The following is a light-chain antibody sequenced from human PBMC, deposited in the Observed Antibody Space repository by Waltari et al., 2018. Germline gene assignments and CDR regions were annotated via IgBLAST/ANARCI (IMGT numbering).Light chain of an antibody. CDR3: ATWDARLTAVV. CDR1: NSNIGSST. CDR2: SND. J-gene: IGLJ2*01. Sequence: QSVVTQSPSASGAPGQRVTMSCSGSNSNIGSSTVNWYQKVPGTAPRLLIYSNDQRPSGVPDRFSASKSGTTASLAISGLQSEDEADYYCATWDARLTAVVFGRGTKVTVL. V-gene: IGLV1-44*01.